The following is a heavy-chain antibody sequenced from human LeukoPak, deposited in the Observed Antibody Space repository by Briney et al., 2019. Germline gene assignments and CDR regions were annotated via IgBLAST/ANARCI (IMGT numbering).Heavy chain of an antibody. CDR3: ATDLRHYDYVWGSYRRN. J-gene: IGHJ4*02. D-gene: IGHD3-16*02. V-gene: IGHV1-24*01. CDR2: FDPEDGET. Sequence: ASVKVSCKVSGYTLAELSMHWVRQAPGKGLEWMGGFDPEDGETIYAQKFQGRVTMTEDTSTDTAYMELSSLRSEDTAVYYCATDLRHYDYVWGSYRRNWGQGTLVTVSS. CDR1: GYTLAELS.